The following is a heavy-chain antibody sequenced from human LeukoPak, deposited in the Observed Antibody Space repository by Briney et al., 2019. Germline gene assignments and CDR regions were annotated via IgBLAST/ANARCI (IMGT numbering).Heavy chain of an antibody. CDR3: SRGSGLLVVTPGAYYFVC. D-gene: IGHD4-23*01. V-gene: IGHV1-46*01. Sequence: ASVTVSCKASGYTFTRYYMHWVRQAPGQGLEWMGIINPSGGSTSYPQKFQGRVTMARDTSQSPVYMEPRSLRPEDPGLYYLSRGSGLLVVTPGAYYFVCWGQGTLVTVSS. CDR2: INPSGGST. J-gene: IGHJ4*02. CDR1: GYTFTRYY.